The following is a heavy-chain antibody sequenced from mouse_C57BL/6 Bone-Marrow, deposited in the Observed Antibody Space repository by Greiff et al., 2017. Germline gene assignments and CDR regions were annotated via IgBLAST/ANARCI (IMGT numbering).Heavy chain of an antibody. Sequence: VQLQQSGAELVRPGASVKLSCKASGYTFTDYEMHWVKQTPVHGLEWIGAIDPETGGTAYNQKFKGKAILTADKSSSTAYMELRSLTSEDSAVYDCTRLYYSNIYYYAMDYWGQGTSVTVSS. D-gene: IGHD2-5*01. CDR2: IDPETGGT. CDR3: TRLYYSNIYYYAMDY. J-gene: IGHJ4*01. CDR1: GYTFTDYE. V-gene: IGHV1-15*01.